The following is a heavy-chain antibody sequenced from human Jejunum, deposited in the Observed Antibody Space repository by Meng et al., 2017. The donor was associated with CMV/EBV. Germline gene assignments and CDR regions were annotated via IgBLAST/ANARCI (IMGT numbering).Heavy chain of an antibody. Sequence: EVQLVESGGGLVKPGGFVSLSCAASGFTFSSYSMNWVRQAPGEGLEWVASISSDSNFIYYADSVKGRFTISRDNAKNSLYLQMNSLRAEDTAVYSCARSPPISRWDYWGQGPLVTVSS. CDR3: ARSPPISRWDY. V-gene: IGHV3-21*01. D-gene: IGHD6-13*01. CDR1: GFTFSSYS. CDR2: ISSDSNFI. J-gene: IGHJ4*02.